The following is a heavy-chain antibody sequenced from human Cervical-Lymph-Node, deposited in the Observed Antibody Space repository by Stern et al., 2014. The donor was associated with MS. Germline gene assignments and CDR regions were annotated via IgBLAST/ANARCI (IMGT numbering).Heavy chain of an antibody. CDR2: INPSRGIQ. D-gene: IGHD3-22*01. CDR3: ARTRDSSGYYNYFDY. J-gene: IGHJ4*02. V-gene: IGHV1-46*01. Sequence: QMQLVQSGAEVRKPAASVKVSCKASGYTLTSYFMHWVRQAPGQGLEWMGIINPSRGIQTYARRFQGRVSMTRDTSASTVYMELSSLRSEDTAVYYCARTRDSSGYYNYFDYWGQGTLVAVSS. CDR1: GYTLTSYF.